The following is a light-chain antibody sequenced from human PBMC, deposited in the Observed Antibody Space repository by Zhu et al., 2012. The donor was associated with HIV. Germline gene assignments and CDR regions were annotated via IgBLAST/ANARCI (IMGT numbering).Light chain of an antibody. V-gene: IGKV3-20*01. CDR1: QSVGSTY. CDR3: QQYNNWPWT. CDR2: GPS. Sequence: EVVLTQSPGTLSLSPGERATLSCRASQSVGSTYLAWYQQKPGQALRLLIYGPSNRATGIPERFSGSGSGTDFTLTISRLESEDFAVYYCQQYNNWPWTFGQGTKVEIK. J-gene: IGKJ1*01.